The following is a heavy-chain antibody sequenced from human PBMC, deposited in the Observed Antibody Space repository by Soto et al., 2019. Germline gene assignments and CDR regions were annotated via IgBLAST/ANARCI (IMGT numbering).Heavy chain of an antibody. CDR2: IIPIFGTA. J-gene: IGHJ6*02. V-gene: IGHV1-69*01. CDR3: ARXRIXGATRGHYYYGMDV. Sequence: QVQLVQSGAEVKKPGSSVKVSCKASGGTFSSYAISWVRQAPGQGLEWMGGIIPIFGTANYAQKFQGRVTITADESTSTAYMELSSLRSEDTAVYYCARXRIXGATRGHYYYGMDVWGQGTTVTVSS. CDR1: GGTFSSYA. D-gene: IGHD1-26*01.